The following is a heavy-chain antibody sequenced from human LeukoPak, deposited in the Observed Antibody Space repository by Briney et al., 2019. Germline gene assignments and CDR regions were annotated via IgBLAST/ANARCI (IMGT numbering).Heavy chain of an antibody. D-gene: IGHD7-27*01. CDR1: GGSVTDYY. V-gene: IGHV4-59*02. Sequence: SETLSLTCTVSGGSVTDYYWSWIRQSPGKGPEWIGYIYYTGTSYNPSLKSRVTISADTSKNQFSLKLISVTAADTAVYYCASRKLGNDYWGQGTLVTVSS. CDR2: IYYTGT. J-gene: IGHJ4*02. CDR3: ASRKLGNDY.